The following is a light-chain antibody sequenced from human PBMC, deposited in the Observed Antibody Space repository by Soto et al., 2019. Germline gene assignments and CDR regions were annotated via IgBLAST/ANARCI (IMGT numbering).Light chain of an antibody. J-gene: IGKJ1*01. Sequence: EIVMTQSPATLSVSPGERATLSCRASQSVSSYLAWYQQKPGQAPRLLIYGASSRATGIPDRFSGSGSGTDFTLTISRLAREDFALYYCQQYGSSPKTFGQGTKVDIK. CDR3: QQYGSSPKT. CDR1: QSVSSY. CDR2: GAS. V-gene: IGKV3-20*01.